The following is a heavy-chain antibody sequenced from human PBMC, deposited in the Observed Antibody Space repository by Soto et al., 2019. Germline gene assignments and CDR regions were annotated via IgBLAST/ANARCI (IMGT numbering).Heavy chain of an antibody. D-gene: IGHD4-17*01. CDR3: ASGTDYGDYGFDY. CDR2: INHSGST. J-gene: IGHJ4*02. V-gene: IGHV4-34*01. CDR1: GWSFSGYY. Sequence: XETLSLTCAVYGWSFSGYYWSWIRQPPGTGLEWIGEINHSGSTNYNPSLKSRVTISVDTSKNQFSLKLSSVTAADTAVYYCASGTDYGDYGFDYWGQGTLVTVSS.